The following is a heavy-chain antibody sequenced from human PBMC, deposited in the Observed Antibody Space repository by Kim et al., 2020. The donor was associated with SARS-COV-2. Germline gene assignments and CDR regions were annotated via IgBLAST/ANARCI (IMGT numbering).Heavy chain of an antibody. D-gene: IGHD1-1*01. CDR1: GFDFDNHA. V-gene: IGHV3-23*01. CDR2: IKIGGET. Sequence: GSLRLSCSVSGFDFDNHALSWVRQAPGKGLEWVASIKIGGETHHADSMRGRFTISRDNSKDTLYLQMNRLRVEDTAIYYCATETRPNDFWGQGTLVTVSP. CDR3: ATETRPNDF. J-gene: IGHJ4*02.